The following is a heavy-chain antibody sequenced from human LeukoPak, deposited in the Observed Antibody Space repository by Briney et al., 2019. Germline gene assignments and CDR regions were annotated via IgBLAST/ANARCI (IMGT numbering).Heavy chain of an antibody. J-gene: IGHJ3*02. D-gene: IGHD6-13*01. Sequence: GGSLRLSCAASGFTFSTYSMDWVRQSPGKGLEWVSYISSSSSTIYYTDSVKGRFTISRDNSKNTLYLQMNSLRAEDTAVYYCLRSHCQPSSSCFDAFDIWGQGTMVTVSS. V-gene: IGHV3-48*01. CDR2: ISSSSSTI. CDR3: LRSHCQPSSSCFDAFDI. CDR1: GFTFSTYS.